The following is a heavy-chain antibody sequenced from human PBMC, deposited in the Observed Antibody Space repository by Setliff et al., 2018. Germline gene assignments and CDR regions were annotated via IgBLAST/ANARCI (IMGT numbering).Heavy chain of an antibody. J-gene: IGHJ4*01. V-gene: IGHV4-38-2*02. CDR1: GYSISSGYI. CDR3: ARDGNNWNDLDY. Sequence: TLSLTCTVSGYSISSGYIWGWIRQPPGKGLEWVGNIGHTGSINYNPSLKSRLTISRDTSKNQVSLKLNSVTATDTAVYYCARDGNNWNDLDYWGHGTLVTVSS. CDR2: IGHTGSI. D-gene: IGHD1-20*01.